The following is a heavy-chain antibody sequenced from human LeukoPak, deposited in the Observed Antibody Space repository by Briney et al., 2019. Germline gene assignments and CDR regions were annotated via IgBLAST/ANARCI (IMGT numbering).Heavy chain of an antibody. Sequence: PSETLSLTCAVYGGSFSGFYWSWIRQPPGKGLEWIGEIHHSGSTNYNPSLKSRVTISVDTSKNQFSLELSSVTAADTAVYYCTRDPQLGPFDYWGQGTLVTVSS. V-gene: IGHV4-34*01. CDR3: TRDPQLGPFDY. CDR1: GGSFSGFY. J-gene: IGHJ4*02. CDR2: IHHSGST. D-gene: IGHD6-6*01.